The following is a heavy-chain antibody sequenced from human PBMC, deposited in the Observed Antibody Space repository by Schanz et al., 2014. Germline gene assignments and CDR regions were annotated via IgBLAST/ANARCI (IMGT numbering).Heavy chain of an antibody. D-gene: IGHD2-2*01. Sequence: QVPLQESGPGLVKPSQTLSLTCTVSGGSISSYYWSWIRQPAGKGLEWIGEINQSGDTNYNPSLKSRVTIAVDPSNNQFSQKLRSVPAADTAVYYCARLYCSTPGCYVSPNGFAKDYWGQGTLVTVSS. CDR1: GGSISSYY. V-gene: IGHV4-59*12. CDR3: ARLYCSTPGCYVSPNGFAKDY. CDR2: INQSGDT. J-gene: IGHJ4*02.